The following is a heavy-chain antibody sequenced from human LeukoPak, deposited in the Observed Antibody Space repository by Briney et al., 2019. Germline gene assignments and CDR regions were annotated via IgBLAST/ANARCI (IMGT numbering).Heavy chain of an antibody. CDR1: GFTFSSYG. CDR2: ISYDGSNK. CDR3: ARGGARQWLVHNFDY. Sequence: GRFLRLSCAASGFTFSSYGMHWVRQAPGKGLEWVAVISYDGSNKYYADSVKGRFTISRDNSKNTLYLQMNSLRAEDTAVYYCARGGARQWLVHNFDYWGQGTLVTVSS. J-gene: IGHJ4*02. V-gene: IGHV3-30*03. D-gene: IGHD6-19*01.